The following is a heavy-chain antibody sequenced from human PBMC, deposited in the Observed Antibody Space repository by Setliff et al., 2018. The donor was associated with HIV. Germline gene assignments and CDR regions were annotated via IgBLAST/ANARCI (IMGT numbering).Heavy chain of an antibody. V-gene: IGHV3-74*01. CDR3: ARSPQGGYFDY. CDR1: GFTFSTYW. Sequence: QPGGSLRLSCAASGFTFSTYWMSWVRQAPGKGLEWVSRINTDGSSTTYADSVKGRFTISRDNAKNTLYLQMNSLRVEDTAVYHCARSPQGGYFDYWGQGTLVTVSS. J-gene: IGHJ4*03. CDR2: INTDGSST.